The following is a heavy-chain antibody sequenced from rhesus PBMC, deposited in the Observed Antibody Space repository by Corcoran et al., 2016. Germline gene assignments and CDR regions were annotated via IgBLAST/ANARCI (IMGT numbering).Heavy chain of an antibody. CDR2: IYGSSGST. CDR1: GYSISSNY. D-gene: IGHD6-13*01. Sequence: QVQLQESGPGLVKPSETLSLTCAVSGYSISSNYWIWLRQPPGKGLEWIGYIYGSSGSTYYNPSLKSRVTISPDTPKNQFSLKLSSVAAADTAVYYCATHSSSWPYFDYWGQGVLVTVSS. CDR3: ATHSSSWPYFDY. V-gene: IGHV4-147*01. J-gene: IGHJ4*01.